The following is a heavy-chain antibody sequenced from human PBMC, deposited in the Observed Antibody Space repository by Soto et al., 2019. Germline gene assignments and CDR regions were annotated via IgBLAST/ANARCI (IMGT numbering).Heavy chain of an antibody. V-gene: IGHV3-11*01. CDR3: ASTDIVVVVAANDAFDI. Sequence: QVQLVESGGGLVKPGGSLRLSCAASGFTFSDYYMSWIRQAPGKGLEWVSYISSSGSTIYYADFVKGRFTISRDNAKNSLYLQMNSLRAEDTAVYYCASTDIVVVVAANDAFDIWGQGTMVTVSS. CDR2: ISSSGSTI. J-gene: IGHJ3*02. CDR1: GFTFSDYY. D-gene: IGHD2-15*01.